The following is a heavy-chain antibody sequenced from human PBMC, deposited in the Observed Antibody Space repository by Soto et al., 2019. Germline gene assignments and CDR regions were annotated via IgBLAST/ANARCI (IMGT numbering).Heavy chain of an antibody. CDR1: GGSISSYY. V-gene: IGHV4-4*07. J-gene: IGHJ4*02. CDR2: IYTSGST. D-gene: IGHD1-26*01. CDR3: ARGDRVELPSH. Sequence: TSETLSLTCTVSGGSISSYYWSWIRQPAGKGLEWIGRIYTSGSTNYNPSLKTRVTMSVDTSKNQFSLKLSSVTAADTAVYYCARGDRVELPSHWGQGTLVTVSS.